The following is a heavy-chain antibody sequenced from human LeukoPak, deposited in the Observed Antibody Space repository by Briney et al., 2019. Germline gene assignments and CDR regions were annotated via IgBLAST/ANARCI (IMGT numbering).Heavy chain of an antibody. CDR3: AKDTAILTGYYSFDY. J-gene: IGHJ4*02. D-gene: IGHD3-9*01. CDR2: ISGSAANT. V-gene: IGHV3-23*01. CDR1: GFTFSSYA. Sequence: GGSLRLSCAASGFTFSSYAMSWVRQAPGKGLEWVSAISGSAANTHYAGSVKGRFTISRDNSKSTLYLQMNSLRAEDTAVYYCAKDTAILTGYYSFDYWGQGILVTVSS.